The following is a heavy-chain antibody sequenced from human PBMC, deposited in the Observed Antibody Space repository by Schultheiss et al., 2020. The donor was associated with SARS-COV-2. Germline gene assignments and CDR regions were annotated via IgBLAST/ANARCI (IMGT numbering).Heavy chain of an antibody. J-gene: IGHJ4*02. V-gene: IGHV3-48*03. Sequence: GGSLRLSCAASGFTFSSYEMNWVRQAPGKGLEWVSYISSSGSTIYYADSVKGRFTISRDNAKNTLYLEMNSLRAEDTAVYYCARRIAVAGTCLDYWGQGTLVTVSS. D-gene: IGHD6-19*01. CDR1: GFTFSSYE. CDR2: ISSSGSTI. CDR3: ARRIAVAGTCLDY.